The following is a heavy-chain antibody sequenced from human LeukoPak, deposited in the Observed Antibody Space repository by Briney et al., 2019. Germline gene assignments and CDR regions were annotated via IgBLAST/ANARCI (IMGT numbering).Heavy chain of an antibody. J-gene: IGHJ4*02. D-gene: IGHD3-9*01. CDR3: ARGRRNDILTGYYPYYFDY. CDR2: IKQDGSEK. V-gene: IGHV3-7*01. CDR1: GFTFSSSA. Sequence: PGGSLRLSCAASGFTFSSSAMSWVRLAPGKGLEWVANIKQDGSEKYYVDSVKGRFTISRDNAKNSLYLQMNSLRAEDTAVYYCARGRRNDILTGYYPYYFDYWGQGTLVTVSS.